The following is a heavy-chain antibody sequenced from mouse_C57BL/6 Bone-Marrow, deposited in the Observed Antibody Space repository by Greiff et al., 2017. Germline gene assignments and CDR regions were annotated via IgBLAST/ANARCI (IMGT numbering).Heavy chain of an antibody. J-gene: IGHJ2*01. CDR3: ARGITTVGDPLFDY. V-gene: IGHV1-50*01. D-gene: IGHD1-1*01. Sequence: QVQLQQPGAELVKPGASVKLSCKASGYTFTSYWMQWVKQRPGQGLEWIGEIDPSDSYTNYNQKFKGKATLTVDTSSSTAYMQLSSLTSEDSAVYYGARGITTVGDPLFDYWGQGTTLTGSS. CDR2: IDPSDSYT. CDR1: GYTFTSYW.